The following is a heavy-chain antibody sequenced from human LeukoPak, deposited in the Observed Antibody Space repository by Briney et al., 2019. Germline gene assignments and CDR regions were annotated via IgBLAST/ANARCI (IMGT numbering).Heavy chain of an antibody. CDR3: AKTSLSDPSGHYYYMDV. V-gene: IGHV3-23*01. CDR2: ISGSGGST. D-gene: IGHD3-3*01. Sequence: GGTLRLSCAASGFTFSSYGMSWVRQAPGKGLEGVSAISGSGGSTYYADSVKGGFTISRDNSQNTVCMQMNKRRDEDTALYYCAKTSLSDPSGHYYYMDVWGKGTTVTVSS. J-gene: IGHJ6*03. CDR1: GFTFSSYG.